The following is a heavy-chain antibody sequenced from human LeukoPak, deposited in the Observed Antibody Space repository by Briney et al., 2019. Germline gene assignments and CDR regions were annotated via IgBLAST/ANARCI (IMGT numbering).Heavy chain of an antibody. CDR3: ARDLGYSGYDFHY. V-gene: IGHV3-7*01. J-gene: IGHJ4*02. Sequence: PGGSLRLSCAASGFTFSSFWMSWVRQAPGRGLEWVANIKPDGSEKYSVDSVKGRFTISRDNAKNSLYLQMNSLRAADTAVYYCARDLGYSGYDFHYWGQGTLVTVSS. CDR1: GFTFSSFW. CDR2: IKPDGSEK. D-gene: IGHD5-12*01.